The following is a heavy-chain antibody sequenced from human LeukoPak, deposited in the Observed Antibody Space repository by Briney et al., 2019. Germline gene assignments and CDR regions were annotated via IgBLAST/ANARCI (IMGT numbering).Heavy chain of an antibody. CDR2: IWYDGSDA. CDR3: ARYTTGHGFDF. Sequence: PGRSLRLSCAASGFTFRSNGMHWVRQAPGKGLEGVTYIWYDGSDADYADSVKGRFTISRDNSKNTLYLQMNSLRAEDTAVYYCARYTTGHGFDFWGQGTLVTVSS. CDR1: GFTFRSNG. V-gene: IGHV3-33*08. J-gene: IGHJ4*02. D-gene: IGHD6-19*01.